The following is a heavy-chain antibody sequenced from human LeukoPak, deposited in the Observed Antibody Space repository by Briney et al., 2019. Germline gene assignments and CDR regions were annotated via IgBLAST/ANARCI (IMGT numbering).Heavy chain of an antibody. Sequence: SETLSLTCAVYGGSFSGYYWSWIRQPPGKGLEWIGEINHSGSTNYNPSLKSRVTISVDTSKNQFSLKLSSVTAADTAVYYCASPPERYSYGRELYYFDYWGQGTLVTVSS. J-gene: IGHJ4*02. D-gene: IGHD5-18*01. CDR3: ASPPERYSYGRELYYFDY. CDR2: INHSGST. V-gene: IGHV4-34*01. CDR1: GGSFSGYY.